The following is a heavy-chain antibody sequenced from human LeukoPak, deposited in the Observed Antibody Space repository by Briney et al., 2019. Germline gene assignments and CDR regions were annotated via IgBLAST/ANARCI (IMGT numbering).Heavy chain of an antibody. CDR1: GLTFSSFA. Sequence: PGGSLRLSCTASGLTFSSFAMSWVRQGPGKGLEWVSAMSGSGRSTYYADAGLGRVTGSRDNAKNKLYLQMNSLRAEDTALYYCAKMKGATYHYYYAMDVWGKGTTVAVSS. CDR2: MSGSGRST. J-gene: IGHJ6*04. CDR3: AKMKGATYHYYYAMDV. D-gene: IGHD5-24*01. V-gene: IGHV3-23*01.